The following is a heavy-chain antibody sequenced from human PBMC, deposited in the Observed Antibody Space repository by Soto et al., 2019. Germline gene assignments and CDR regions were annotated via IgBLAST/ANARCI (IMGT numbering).Heavy chain of an antibody. CDR3: ATAVPFDY. CDR2: TNSDGSST. D-gene: IGHD2-2*01. V-gene: IGHV3-74*01. Sequence: EVKLVESGGGLVQPGGSLRLSCAASGFTFSSYWMHWVRQAPGKGLVWVSRTNSDGSSTYYADSVKGRFTISRDNAKNTLYLQMNSLRAEDTAVYYCATAVPFDYWGQGTLVTVSS. CDR1: GFTFSSYW. J-gene: IGHJ4*02.